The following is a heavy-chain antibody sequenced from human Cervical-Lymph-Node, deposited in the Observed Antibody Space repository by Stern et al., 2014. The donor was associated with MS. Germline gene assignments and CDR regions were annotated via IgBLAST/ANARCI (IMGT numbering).Heavy chain of an antibody. Sequence: VHLVESGAEVKKPGASVKVSCKASGYTFTGYYMHWVRQAPGQGLEWMGRINPNSGGTNYAQKFQGRVTMTRDTSISTAYMELSRLRSDDTAVYYCARIAGLRDGYKPDIWGQGTMVTVSS. D-gene: IGHD5-24*01. V-gene: IGHV1-2*06. CDR3: ARIAGLRDGYKPDI. J-gene: IGHJ3*02. CDR2: INPNSGGT. CDR1: GYTFTGYY.